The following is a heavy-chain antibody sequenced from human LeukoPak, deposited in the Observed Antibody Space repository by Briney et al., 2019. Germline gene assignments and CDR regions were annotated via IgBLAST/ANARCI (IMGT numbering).Heavy chain of an antibody. Sequence: GGSLRLSCAASGFTSSDYYMSWIRQAPGKGLEWVSYLSSSGSSIYYADSVKGRFTISRDNAKNSLYLQMNSLRAEDTAVYYCARDVISSTSSFDPWGQGTLVTVSS. CDR1: GFTSSDYY. D-gene: IGHD2-2*01. V-gene: IGHV3-11*01. J-gene: IGHJ5*02. CDR3: ARDVISSTSSFDP. CDR2: LSSSGSSI.